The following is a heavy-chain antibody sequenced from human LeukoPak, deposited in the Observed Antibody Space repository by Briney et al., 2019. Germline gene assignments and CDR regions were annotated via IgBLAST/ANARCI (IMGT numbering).Heavy chain of an antibody. J-gene: IGHJ5*02. CDR1: GYSISSGSY. CDR3: AREKIAYYDGSGRGWFDP. Sequence: SETLSLTCTVSGYSISSGSYWGWIRQPPGKGLEWIGSIHHSGSIYNNPSLQSRVTISVDTSKKQFSLKLSSVTAADTAVYYCAREKIAYYDGSGRGWFDPWGQGTLVTVSS. D-gene: IGHD3-22*01. V-gene: IGHV4-38-2*02. CDR2: IHHSGSI.